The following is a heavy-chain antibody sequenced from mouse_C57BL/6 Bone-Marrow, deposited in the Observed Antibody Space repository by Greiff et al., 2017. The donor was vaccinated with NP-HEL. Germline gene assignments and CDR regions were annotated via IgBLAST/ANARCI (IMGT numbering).Heavy chain of an antibody. Sequence: QVQLQQPGAELVRPGTSVKLSCKASGYTFTSYWMHWVKQRPGQGLEWIGVIDPSDSYTNYNQKFKGKATLTVDTSSSTAYMQLSSLTSEDSAVDYCAREDTTVPYYFDYGGQGTTLTVSS. CDR2: IDPSDSYT. D-gene: IGHD1-1*01. CDR3: AREDTTVPYYFDY. CDR1: GYTFTSYW. V-gene: IGHV1-59*01. J-gene: IGHJ2*01.